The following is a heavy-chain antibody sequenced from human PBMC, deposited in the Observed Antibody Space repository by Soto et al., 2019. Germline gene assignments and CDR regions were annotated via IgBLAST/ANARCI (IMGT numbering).Heavy chain of an antibody. CDR1: GGTFSSYA. V-gene: IGHV1-69*12. Sequence: QVQLVQSGAEVKKPGSSVKVSCKASGGTFSSYAISWVRQAPGQVLEWMGGIIPIFGTANYAQKFQGRVTITADESTTTAYMELSSLRLEDTAVYYCARPTRFYYDSSGQSAWFDPWGQGTLVTVSS. CDR3: ARPTRFYYDSSGQSAWFDP. D-gene: IGHD3-22*01. J-gene: IGHJ5*02. CDR2: IIPIFGTA.